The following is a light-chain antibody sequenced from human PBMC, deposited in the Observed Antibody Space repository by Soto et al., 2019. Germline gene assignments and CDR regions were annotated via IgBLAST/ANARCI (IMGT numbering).Light chain of an antibody. V-gene: IGKV3-11*01. Sequence: EIVLTQSPATLSLSPGERATLSCRASQSVTNYLAWYQQKPGQAPRLLIYDASHRATGIPARFSGSGSGTDFTLTISSLEPEDIAVYYCQQRSNWPSITFGQGTRLEIK. CDR1: QSVTNY. CDR2: DAS. CDR3: QQRSNWPSIT. J-gene: IGKJ5*01.